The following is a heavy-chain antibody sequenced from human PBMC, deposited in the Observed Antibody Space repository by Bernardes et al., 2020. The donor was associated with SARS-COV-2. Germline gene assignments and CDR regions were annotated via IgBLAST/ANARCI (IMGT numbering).Heavy chain of an antibody. D-gene: IGHD6-19*01. CDR1: GFKFEEFG. J-gene: IGHJ6*02. V-gene: IGHV3-20*01. CDR3: ARNRGRYRSAISCYGMDV. Sequence: GGSLRLSCIVSGFKFEEFGLSWVRQAPGKGPEWVATMNWNGNSIGYADSAKGRFTISRDNAKNSLFLQMNSLGGEDTALYHCARNRGRYRSAISCYGMDVWGQGTTVIV. CDR2: MNWNGNSI.